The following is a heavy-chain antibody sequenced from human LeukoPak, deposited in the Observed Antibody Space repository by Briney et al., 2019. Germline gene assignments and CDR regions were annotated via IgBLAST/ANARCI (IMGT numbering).Heavy chain of an antibody. D-gene: IGHD6-19*01. J-gene: IGHJ4*02. Sequence: NPGGSLRLSCAASGFTFSDYYMSWIRQAPGKGLEWVSYISSSGSTIYYADSVKGRFTISRDNSKNTLYLQMNSLRAEDTAVYYCAKTGYSSGWEYYFDYWGQGTLVTVSS. CDR3: AKTGYSSGWEYYFDY. V-gene: IGHV3-11*04. CDR1: GFTFSDYY. CDR2: ISSSGSTI.